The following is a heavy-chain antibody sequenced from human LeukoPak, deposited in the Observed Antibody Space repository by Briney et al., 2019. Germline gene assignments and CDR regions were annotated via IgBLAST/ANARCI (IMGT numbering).Heavy chain of an antibody. CDR2: IYYSGGT. V-gene: IGHV4-59*01. Sequence: WETLSLTCTVSGGSISSYYWSWIRQPPGKGLEWIGYIYYSGGTNYNPSLKSRVTISVDTSNNQFSLKLSSVTAADTAVYYCARDTSGYRRGSFDYWGQGTLVTVSS. CDR1: GGSISSYY. J-gene: IGHJ4*02. D-gene: IGHD3-22*01. CDR3: ARDTSGYRRGSFDY.